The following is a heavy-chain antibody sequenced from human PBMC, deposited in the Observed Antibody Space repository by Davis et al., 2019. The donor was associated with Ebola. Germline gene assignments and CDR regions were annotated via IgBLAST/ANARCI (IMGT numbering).Heavy chain of an antibody. D-gene: IGHD2-2*01. CDR2: IHPDSGGT. CDR3: ARDGSASWPNLDF. Sequence: AASVKVSCKASGYTFTDFYMHWVRQAPGQGLEWMGRIHPDSGGTHYAQKFQGRVTMTRDTSISAVYMELTRLGSDDTAMYYCARDGSASWPNLDFWGQGTLITVSS. V-gene: IGHV1-2*06. J-gene: IGHJ4*02. CDR1: GYTFTDFY.